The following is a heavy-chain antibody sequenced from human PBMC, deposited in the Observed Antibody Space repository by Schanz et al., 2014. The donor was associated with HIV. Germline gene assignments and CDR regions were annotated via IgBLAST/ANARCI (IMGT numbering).Heavy chain of an antibody. D-gene: IGHD6-6*01. CDR2: INHGGSP. CDR1: SGPFGGTW. J-gene: IGHJ6*02. Sequence: QLRLQESGPGLVKPSETLSLTCAVYSGPFGGTWWNWLRQSPGKGLEWIGEINHGGSPNYNASLKSRVTITTDASKRHFSLEVTSVTAADTAVYYCARQGEDSVAARWFSGVDVWGQGTTVIVSS. CDR3: ARQGEDSVAARWFSGVDV. V-gene: IGHV4-34*01.